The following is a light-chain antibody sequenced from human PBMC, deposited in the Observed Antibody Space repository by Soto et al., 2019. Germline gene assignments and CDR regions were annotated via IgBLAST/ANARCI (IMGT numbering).Light chain of an antibody. V-gene: IGLV1-40*01. CDR2: GSS. Sequence: QSVLTQPPSVSGAPGQRVTISCTGRSSNIGAGYDVHWYQQLPGTAPKLLIYGSSNRPSGVPDRFSGSKSGTSASLAITGLQAEDEADYYCQSYDNSLSANYVFGTGTKLTVL. CDR1: SSNIGAGYD. CDR3: QSYDNSLSANYV. J-gene: IGLJ1*01.